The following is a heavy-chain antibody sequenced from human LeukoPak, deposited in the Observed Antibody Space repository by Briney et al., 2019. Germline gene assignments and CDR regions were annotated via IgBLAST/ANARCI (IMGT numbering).Heavy chain of an antibody. D-gene: IGHD2-2*01. CDR2: IIPIFGIA. J-gene: IGHJ4*02. V-gene: IGHV1-69*10. CDR1: GGTFSSYA. CDR3: ARDDPASYCSSTSCYVN. Sequence: SVKVSCKPSGGTFSSYAISWVRQAPGQGREWMEGIIPIFGIANYAQKFQGRVTITADKSTSTDYMELSSLRSEDTAVYYCARDDPASYCSSTSCYVNWGQGTLVTVSS.